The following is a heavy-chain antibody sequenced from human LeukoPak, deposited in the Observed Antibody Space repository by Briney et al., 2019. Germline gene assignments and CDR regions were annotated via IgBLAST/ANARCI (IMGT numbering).Heavy chain of an antibody. CDR1: GFTFSSYA. V-gene: IGHV3-23*01. J-gene: IGHJ4*02. CDR3: AKVGYSSGWSHFDY. CDR2: ISGSGGST. Sequence: GGSLRLSCAAPGFTFSSYAMSWVRQAPGKGLEWVSAISGSGGSTYYADSVKGRFTISRDNSKNTLYLQMNSLRAEDTAVYYCAKVGYSSGWSHFDYWGQGTLVTVSS. D-gene: IGHD6-19*01.